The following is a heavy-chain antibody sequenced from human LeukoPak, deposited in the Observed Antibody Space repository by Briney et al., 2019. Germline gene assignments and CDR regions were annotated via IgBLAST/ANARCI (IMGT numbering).Heavy chain of an antibody. Sequence: GGSLRLSCAASGFTFSSSAMHWVRQAPGKGLEWVAIISYDGSNKYCADSVKGRFTISRDNSRNTLYLQMNSLRAEDTAVYYCARDRSSSWYYFDFDYWGQGSVVTVSS. CDR1: GFTFSSSA. V-gene: IGHV3-30-3*01. CDR2: ISYDGSNK. J-gene: IGHJ4*02. CDR3: ARDRSSSWYYFDFDY. D-gene: IGHD6-13*01.